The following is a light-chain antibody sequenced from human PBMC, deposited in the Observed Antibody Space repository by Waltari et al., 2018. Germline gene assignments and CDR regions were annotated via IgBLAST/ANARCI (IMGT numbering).Light chain of an antibody. V-gene: IGKV1-12*01. CDR1: QGVSSR. Sequence: DIQMTQSPSFLSASVGDRVPLTCRASQGVSSRLAWYQQKPGKAPKLLIYTASTLQTGVPSRFSGRGSGTEFTLIITTLQPEDFATYYCLQDYSLPRTFGQGTKLEI. J-gene: IGKJ2*01. CDR2: TAS. CDR3: LQDYSLPRT.